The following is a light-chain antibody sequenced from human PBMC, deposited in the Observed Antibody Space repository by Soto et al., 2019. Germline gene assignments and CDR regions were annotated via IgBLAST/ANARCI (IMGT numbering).Light chain of an antibody. V-gene: IGKV3-20*01. J-gene: IGKJ1*01. CDR2: ATS. CDR1: QRISSNF. CDR3: QQYSSSWT. Sequence: EIVVTQSPGTLSLSAGQRATLSCRASQRISSNFLAWYQQKPGQAPRLLIEATSSRTTGIPGRFSGSGSGTFFTLTISRLEPEYFAVYYCQQYSSSWTFGQGTKVDI.